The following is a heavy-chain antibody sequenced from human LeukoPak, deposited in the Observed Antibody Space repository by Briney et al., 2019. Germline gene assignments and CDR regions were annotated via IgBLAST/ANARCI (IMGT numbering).Heavy chain of an antibody. CDR1: GFTFSSYW. CDR2: INGGGSST. V-gene: IGHV3-74*01. D-gene: IGHD3-10*01. Sequence: GGSLRLSCAASGFTFSSYWLHWVRQTPGKGLVWVSLINGGGSSTSCADSVKGRFTISRDNARNTLYLQMNSLRAEDTALYYCAGGPRSITFDSWGQGTLVTVSS. J-gene: IGHJ4*02. CDR3: AGGPRSITFDS.